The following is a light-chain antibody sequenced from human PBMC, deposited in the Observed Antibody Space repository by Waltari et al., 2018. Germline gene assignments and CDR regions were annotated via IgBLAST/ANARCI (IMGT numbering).Light chain of an antibody. CDR3: CSYALSGAVV. Sequence: QSALTQPASVSGSPGQSITISCTGTTSDDGSYNLFSWYQQHPGKAPKLMIYEVTKRPSGVSDRFSGSKSGHTASLTISGLQAEDEANYYCCSYALSGAVVFGGGTKLTVL. J-gene: IGLJ2*01. CDR1: TSDDGSYNL. V-gene: IGLV2-23*02. CDR2: EVT.